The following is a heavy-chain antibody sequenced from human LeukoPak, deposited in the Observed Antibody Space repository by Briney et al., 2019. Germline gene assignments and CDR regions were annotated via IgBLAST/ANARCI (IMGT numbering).Heavy chain of an antibody. J-gene: IGHJ3*02. CDR2: IYYSGST. Sequence: SETLSLTCTVSGGSISSYYWSWIRQPPGKGLEWIGYIYYSGSTNYNPSLKSRVTISVDTSKNQFSLKLSSVTAADTAVYYCARRRYSYVSDAFDIWGQGTMVTVSS. D-gene: IGHD5-18*01. CDR1: GGSISSYY. CDR3: ARRRYSYVSDAFDI. V-gene: IGHV4-59*08.